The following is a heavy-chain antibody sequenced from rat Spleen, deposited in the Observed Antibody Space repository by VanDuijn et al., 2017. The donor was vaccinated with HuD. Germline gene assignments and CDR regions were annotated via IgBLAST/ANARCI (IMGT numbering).Heavy chain of an antibody. CDR2: LSPSGGNT. V-gene: IGHV5-19*01. CDR3: ARLGISAIGNWFGY. CDR1: GFTFTNYG. Sequence: EVQLVESGGGLVQPGRSLKLSCAASGFTFTNYGMHWIRQAPKKGLEWVASLSPSGGNTYYRDSVKGRFTISRDNAKSTLDLQMDSLRSDDTATYYGARLGISAIGNWFGYWGQGTLVTVSS. J-gene: IGHJ3*01. D-gene: IGHD1-2*01.